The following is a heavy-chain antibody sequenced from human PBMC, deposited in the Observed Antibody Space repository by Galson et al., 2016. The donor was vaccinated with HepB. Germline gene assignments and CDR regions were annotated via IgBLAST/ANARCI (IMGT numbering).Heavy chain of an antibody. CDR1: GYTFSGYG. Sequence: SLRLSCAASGYTFSGYGMHWVRQAPGKGLEWVAADSMDGRRKWYAEAVKGRFTISRDNSNSILFLQMNSLRADDTAVYYCARRNEDCPPVGCSVDYWGQGTLVSVSS. CDR2: DSMDGRRK. V-gene: IGHV3-30*03. J-gene: IGHJ4*02. CDR3: ARRNEDCPPVGCSVDY. D-gene: IGHD3-10*02.